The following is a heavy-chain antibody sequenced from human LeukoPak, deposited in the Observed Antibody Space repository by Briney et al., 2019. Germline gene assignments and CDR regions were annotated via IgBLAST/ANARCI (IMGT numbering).Heavy chain of an antibody. CDR2: INPSGPIT. CDR3: ATSPDSFEWLYRGTFGY. D-gene: IGHD3-9*01. V-gene: IGHV1-46*01. J-gene: IGHJ4*02. Sequence: ASVKVSCKASGYTFTGYSMQWVRQAPGQGLEWVGLINPSGPITTYAQKFQGRVTITADESTSTAYMELSSLRSEDTAVYYCATSPDSFEWLYRGTFGYWGQGTLVTVSS. CDR1: GYTFTGYS.